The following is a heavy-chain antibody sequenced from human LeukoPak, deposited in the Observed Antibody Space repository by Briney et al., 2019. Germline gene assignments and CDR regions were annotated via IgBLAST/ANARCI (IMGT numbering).Heavy chain of an antibody. Sequence: SETLSLTCTVSGGSISSSSYYWGWIRQPPGKGLEWIGSIYYSGSTYYNPSLKSRVTISVDTSKNQFSLKLSSVTAADTAVYYCARDVRFGKSQMAFDPWGQGTLVTVSS. CDR2: IYYSGST. V-gene: IGHV4-39*07. CDR1: GGSISSSSYY. J-gene: IGHJ5*02. D-gene: IGHD3-10*01. CDR3: ARDVRFGKSQMAFDP.